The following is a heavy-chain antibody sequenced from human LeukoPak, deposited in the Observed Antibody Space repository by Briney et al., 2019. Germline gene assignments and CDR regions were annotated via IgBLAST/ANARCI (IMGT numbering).Heavy chain of an antibody. D-gene: IGHD2-21*02. V-gene: IGHV1-46*01. Sequence: ASVKVSCKAFGYTFTSNYMHWVRQAPGQGPEWMGVISPSGGSTTYAQKFQGRVTMTEDTSTDTAYMELSSLRSEDTAVYYCATVSVRLTAILRYFDYWGQGTLVTVSS. CDR2: ISPSGGST. CDR3: ATVSVRLTAILRYFDY. J-gene: IGHJ4*02. CDR1: GYTFTSNY.